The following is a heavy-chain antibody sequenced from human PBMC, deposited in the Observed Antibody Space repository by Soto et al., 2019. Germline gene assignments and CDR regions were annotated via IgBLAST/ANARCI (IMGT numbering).Heavy chain of an antibody. D-gene: IGHD5-12*01. CDR2: ISGSGGST. CDR1: GFTFSSYA. V-gene: IGHV3-23*01. J-gene: IGHJ4*02. CDR3: AKGNSGYDYEDYFDY. Sequence: GGSLRLSCAASGFTFSSYAMSWVRQAPGKGLEWVSAISGSGGSTYYADSVKGRFTISRDNSKNTLYLQMNSLRAEDTAVYYCAKGNSGYDYEDYFDYWGQGTLVTVSS.